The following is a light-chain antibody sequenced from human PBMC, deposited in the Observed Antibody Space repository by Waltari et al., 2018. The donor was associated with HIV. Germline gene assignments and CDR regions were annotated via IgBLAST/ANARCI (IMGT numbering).Light chain of an antibody. Sequence: EIVLTQSPATLSLSPGERATLSCRASQSGNRYLAWFQQKPGQGPRLLIYEASNRATGIPARFSGSGSGTDFTLTIASLEPEYCAIYYCQERSNWPLTFGGGAKVESK. CDR3: QERSNWPLT. V-gene: IGKV3-11*01. CDR1: QSGNRY. CDR2: EAS. J-gene: IGKJ4*01.